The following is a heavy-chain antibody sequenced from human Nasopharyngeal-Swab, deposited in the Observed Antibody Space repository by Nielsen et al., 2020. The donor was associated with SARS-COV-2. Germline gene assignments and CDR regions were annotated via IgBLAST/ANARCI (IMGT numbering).Heavy chain of an antibody. V-gene: IGHV1-46*01. Sequence: ASVKVSCKASGYTFTSYYMHWVRQAPGQGLEWMGIINPSGGSTSYAQKFQGRVTITRDTSTSTVYMELSSLRSEDTAVYYCARGDPSRGIQLWLRYFDYWGQGTLVTVSS. CDR3: ARGDPSRGIQLWLRYFDY. D-gene: IGHD5-18*01. J-gene: IGHJ4*02. CDR2: INPSGGST. CDR1: GYTFTSYY.